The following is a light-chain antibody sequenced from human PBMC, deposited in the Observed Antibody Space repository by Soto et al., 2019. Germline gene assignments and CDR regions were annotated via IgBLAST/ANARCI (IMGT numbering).Light chain of an antibody. CDR2: GAS. CDR3: KQYNNWPLT. Sequence: EIVLTQSPATLSLSPGERATLSCRASQSIGLAIAWYQHKPGQAPRLLIYGASNRATGIPARFSGSGSGTDFNLTISSLQSEDFAVYYCKQYNNWPLTFGGGTKVDIK. CDR1: QSIGLA. V-gene: IGKV3-15*01. J-gene: IGKJ4*01.